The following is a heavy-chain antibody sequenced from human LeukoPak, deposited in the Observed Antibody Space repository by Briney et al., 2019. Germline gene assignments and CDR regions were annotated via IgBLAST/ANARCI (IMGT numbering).Heavy chain of an antibody. CDR2: ISGSGGST. CDR3: ARDQTDDILTGYYNLGVDY. CDR1: GFTFSSYA. V-gene: IGHV3-23*01. Sequence: GGSLRLSCAASGFTFSSYAMSWVRQAPGKGLEWVSAISGSGGSTYYADSVKGRFTISRDNAKNSLYLQMNSLRAEDTAVYYCARDQTDDILTGYYNLGVDYWGQGTLVTVSS. J-gene: IGHJ4*02. D-gene: IGHD3-9*01.